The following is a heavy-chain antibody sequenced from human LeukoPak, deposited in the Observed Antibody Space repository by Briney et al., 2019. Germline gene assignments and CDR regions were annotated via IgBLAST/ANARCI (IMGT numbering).Heavy chain of an antibody. V-gene: IGHV1-18*01. CDR1: GGTFSSYA. D-gene: IGHD1-14*01. CDR2: ISAYNGNT. CDR3: ARRAGHAFDI. Sequence: ASVKVSCKASGGTFSSYAISWVRQAPGQGLEWMGWISAYNGNTNYAQKLQGRVTMTTDTSTSTAYMELRSLRSDNTAVYYCARRAGHAFDIWGQGTMVTVSS. J-gene: IGHJ3*02.